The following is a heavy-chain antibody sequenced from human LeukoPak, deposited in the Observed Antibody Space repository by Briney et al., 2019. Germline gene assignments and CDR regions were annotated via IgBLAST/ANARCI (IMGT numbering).Heavy chain of an antibody. J-gene: IGHJ4*02. Sequence: GGSLRLSCAASGFIVSTNYMSWVRQARGKGLEWVSVIYSGGAIHYADSVKGRFTISRDNSKNTLYLQMNSLRAEDTAMYYCARGHSSGNPDPFDYWGQGTLVIVSS. CDR3: ARGHSSGNPDPFDY. CDR1: GFIVSTNY. V-gene: IGHV3-53*01. D-gene: IGHD6-19*01. CDR2: IYSGGAI.